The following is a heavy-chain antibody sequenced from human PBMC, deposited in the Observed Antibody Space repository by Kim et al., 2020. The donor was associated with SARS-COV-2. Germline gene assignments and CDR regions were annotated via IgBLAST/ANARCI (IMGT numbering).Heavy chain of an antibody. D-gene: IGHD5-12*01. V-gene: IGHV4-4*07. CDR3: AREYSAFDF. Sequence: ESTSYDPSLTSRVSLSMDMSKNQLSLKLTSVTAADTATYFCAREYSAFDFWGQGTQVTVSS. J-gene: IGHJ4*02. CDR2: EST.